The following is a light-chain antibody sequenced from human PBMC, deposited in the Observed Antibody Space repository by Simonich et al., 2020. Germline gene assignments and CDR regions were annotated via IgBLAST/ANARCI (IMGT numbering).Light chain of an antibody. Sequence: DVVMTQSPLSLPVTLGQPASISCRSSQILVHSDGNTYVNWFQQRPGQSPRRIIYKVSNRDYGVPDRFSGSGSGTDFTLKISRVEAEDVGVYYCMQGTHWPPWTFGQGTKVEIK. CDR1: QILVHSDGNTY. CDR2: KVS. CDR3: MQGTHWPPWT. V-gene: IGKV2-30*02. J-gene: IGKJ1*01.